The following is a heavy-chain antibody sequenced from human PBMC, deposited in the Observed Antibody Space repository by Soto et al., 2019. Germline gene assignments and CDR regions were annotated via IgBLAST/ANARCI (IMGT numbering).Heavy chain of an antibody. CDR1: GGTFSSYA. CDR2: IIPIFGTA. CDR3: ARDRLRPSCYRTRGWFDP. Sequence: SVKVSCKASGGTFSSYAISWVRQAPGQGLEWMGGIIPIFGTANYAQKFQGRVTITADKSTSTAYMELSSLRSEDTAVYYCARDRLRPSCYRTRGWFDPWGQGTLVTVSS. D-gene: IGHD2-15*01. J-gene: IGHJ5*02. V-gene: IGHV1-69*06.